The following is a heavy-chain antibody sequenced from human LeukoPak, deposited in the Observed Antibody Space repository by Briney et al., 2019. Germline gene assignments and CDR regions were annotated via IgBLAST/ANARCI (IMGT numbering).Heavy chain of an antibody. Sequence: ASVKVSCKASGYTFSKYGISWVRQAPGQGLEWMGWISGYNSYTHYAQKLQGRVTMTTDTSTSTAYMELRSLRSDDTAVYYCARDRRLDYQLPADNWGQGTLVTVSS. CDR2: ISGYNSYT. V-gene: IGHV1-18*01. D-gene: IGHD2-2*01. J-gene: IGHJ4*02. CDR1: GYTFSKYG. CDR3: ARDRRLDYQLPADN.